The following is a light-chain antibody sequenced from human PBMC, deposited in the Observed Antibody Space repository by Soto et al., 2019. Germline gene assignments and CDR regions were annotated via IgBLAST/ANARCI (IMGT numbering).Light chain of an antibody. CDR2: GVS. V-gene: IGLV2-14*03. Sequence: QPVPTYPAPMSRSPGQSVAISCTGPSSHVGAYNYVSRYQQHPGKARKLLLSGVSNWPSGVSDRFSGSKSGNTASLTISGLQAEDEADDYCSSLTTSFTYVFGTGTKVTGL. CDR1: SSHVGAYNY. J-gene: IGLJ1*01. CDR3: SSLTTSFTYV.